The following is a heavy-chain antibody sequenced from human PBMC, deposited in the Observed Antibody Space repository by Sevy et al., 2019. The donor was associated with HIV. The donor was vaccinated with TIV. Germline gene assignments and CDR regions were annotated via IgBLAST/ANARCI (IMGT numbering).Heavy chain of an antibody. D-gene: IGHD1-1*01. CDR2: LKRKAYGGTL. J-gene: IGHJ4*02. CDR1: GFTFGDYA. CDR3: RRWKGAQSIFDY. Sequence: GGSLRLSCTASGFTFGDYAMNWVRQAPGKGLEWVAFLKRKAYGGTLDYAASVKDRFTISRDDSKNIAHLQMNDLKTGDTAIYYCRRWKGAQSIFDYWGQGALVTVSS. V-gene: IGHV3-49*04.